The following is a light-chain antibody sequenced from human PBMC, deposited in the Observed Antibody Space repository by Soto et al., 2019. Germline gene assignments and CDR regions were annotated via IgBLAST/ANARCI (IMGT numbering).Light chain of an antibody. CDR3: SSYRSSDTPEV. CDR1: SEDIGAYDY. V-gene: IGLV2-14*01. Sequence: QSVLAQPASVSASAGQSIFISCTGTSEDIGAYDYVSWYQQHPGKAPKLILYAVNDRPSGVSSRFSGSKSGNTASLTISGVQPDDEADYYCSSYRSSDTPEVFGTGTKVTVL. J-gene: IGLJ1*01. CDR2: AVN.